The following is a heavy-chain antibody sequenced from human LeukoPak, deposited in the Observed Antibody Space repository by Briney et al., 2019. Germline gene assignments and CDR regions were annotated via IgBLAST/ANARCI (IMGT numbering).Heavy chain of an antibody. J-gene: IGHJ4*02. CDR2: ISGSGGST. CDR3: AKDPPRHYVNFDY. CDR1: GFTFSSYA. Sequence: GGSLRLSCSASGFTFSSYAMSWVRHAPGKGLEGCSAISGSGGSTYYADSVKGRFTSSRDNSKNTLYLQMNSLRAEDTAVYYCAKDPPRHYVNFDYWGQGTLVTVSS. V-gene: IGHV3-23*01. D-gene: IGHD4-17*01.